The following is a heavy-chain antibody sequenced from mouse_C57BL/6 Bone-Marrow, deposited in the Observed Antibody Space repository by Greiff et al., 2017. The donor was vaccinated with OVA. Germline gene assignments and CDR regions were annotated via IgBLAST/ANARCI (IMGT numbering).Heavy chain of an antibody. CDR2: IYPRSGNT. CDR1: GYTFTSYG. CDR3: ARCYYGYDDFDY. V-gene: IGHV1-81*01. Sequence: VQLQQSGAELARPGASVKLSCKASGYTFTSYGISWVKQRTGQGLEWIGEIYPRSGNTYYNEKFKGKATLTADKSSSTAYMELRSLTSEDSAVYFFARCYYGYDDFDYWGPGTTLTVSS. J-gene: IGHJ2*01. D-gene: IGHD2-2*01.